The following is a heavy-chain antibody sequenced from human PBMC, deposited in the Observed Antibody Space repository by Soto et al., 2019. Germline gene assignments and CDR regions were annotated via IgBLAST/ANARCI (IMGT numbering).Heavy chain of an antibody. Sequence: EVQLLESGGGLVQPGGSLRLSCAASGFTFSSYAMSWVRQAPGKGLEWVSAISGSGGSTYYADSVKGRFTISRDNSKNRLYLQMNSLRAEDTAVYYCAKKSGEGGFGPTYFDYWGQGTLVTVSS. CDR1: GFTFSSYA. V-gene: IGHV3-23*01. D-gene: IGHD1-26*01. J-gene: IGHJ4*02. CDR3: AKKSGEGGFGPTYFDY. CDR2: ISGSGGST.